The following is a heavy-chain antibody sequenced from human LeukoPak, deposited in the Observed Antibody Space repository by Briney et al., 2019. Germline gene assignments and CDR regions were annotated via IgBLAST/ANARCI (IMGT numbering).Heavy chain of an antibody. D-gene: IGHD2-2*01. CDR2: INPNGVDT. V-gene: IGHV1-2*06. J-gene: IGHJ4*02. Sequence: ASVKVSCKAARYNFPAYFIHWVRQAPGQRLEWMGRINPNGVDTKYAQKFQGRVTMAGYTSISTAYMELNSLTSDDTAVYYCARVGFATSWSNFDYWGQGTRVTVSS. CDR1: RYNFPAYF. CDR3: ARVGFATSWSNFDY.